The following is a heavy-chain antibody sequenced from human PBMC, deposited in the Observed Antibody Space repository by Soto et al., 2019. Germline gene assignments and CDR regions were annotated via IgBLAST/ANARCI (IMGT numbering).Heavy chain of an antibody. CDR1: GYTFTSYA. J-gene: IGHJ6*02. Sequence: RASVKVSCKASGYTFTSYAMHWVRQAPGQRLEWMGWINAGNGNTKYSQKFQGRVTITRDTSASTAYMELSSLRSEDTAVYYCARELPYYDFWSGSYTGGEEYYYGMDVWGQGTTVTVSS. CDR3: ARELPYYDFWSGSYTGGEEYYYGMDV. CDR2: INAGNGNT. D-gene: IGHD3-3*01. V-gene: IGHV1-3*01.